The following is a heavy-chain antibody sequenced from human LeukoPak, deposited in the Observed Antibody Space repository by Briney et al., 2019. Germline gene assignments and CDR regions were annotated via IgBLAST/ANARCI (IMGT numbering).Heavy chain of an antibody. CDR3: AREAAAGSNWFDP. V-gene: IGHV4-38-2*02. J-gene: IGHJ5*02. CDR2: IYHSGST. Sequence: SETLSLTCAVSGYSFSSGYYWGWIRPPPGKGLEWIGSIYHSGSTYYNPSLKSRVTISVDTSKNQFSLKLSSVTAADTAVYYCAREAAAGSNWFDPWGQGTLVTVSS. D-gene: IGHD6-13*01. CDR1: GYSFSSGYY.